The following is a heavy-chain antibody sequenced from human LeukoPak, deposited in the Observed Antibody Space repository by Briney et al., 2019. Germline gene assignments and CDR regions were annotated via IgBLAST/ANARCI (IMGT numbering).Heavy chain of an antibody. D-gene: IGHD3-22*01. J-gene: IGHJ1*01. V-gene: IGHV3-74*01. CDR2: IKSGGNT. Sequence: GGSLRLSCAASVFTFSTCWMHWVRQAPGKGLVWGSRIKSGGNTNYSDSVKGRFPISSDNDKTTVSLQLHSLSAEDTGVYYCARAPSEIGGYYPEYFRHWGQGTLVTVSS. CDR3: ARAPSEIGGYYPEYFRH. CDR1: VFTFSTCW.